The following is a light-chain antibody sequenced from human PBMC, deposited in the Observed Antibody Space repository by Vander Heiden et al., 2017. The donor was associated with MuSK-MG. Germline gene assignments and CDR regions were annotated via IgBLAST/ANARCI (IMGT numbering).Light chain of an antibody. V-gene: IGLV1-44*01. Sequence: QSVLTQPPSASGTPGQRVTISCSGSRSNIGSNTANWVPPPPGTAPQLLIYRNNQRPSGVPDRFSGSKSGTSASLAISGLQSEDEADYYCAAWDDSLKGVVFGGGTKLTVL. CDR2: RNN. J-gene: IGLJ2*01. CDR3: AAWDDSLKGVV. CDR1: RSNIGSNT.